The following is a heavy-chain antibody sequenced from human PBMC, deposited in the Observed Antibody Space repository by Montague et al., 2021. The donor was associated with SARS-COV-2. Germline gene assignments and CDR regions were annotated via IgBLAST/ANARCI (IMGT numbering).Heavy chain of an antibody. D-gene: IGHD2-15*01. V-gene: IGHV2-70*01. CDR3: ARTQGELRSDVFDN. CDR2: IDWDDDK. CDR1: GFSLSTSGMC. Sequence: PALVKPTQTLTLTCTFSGFSLSTSGMCVSWIRQPPGKALEWLALIDWDDDKYYSTSLKTRLTISKDTSKNQVVLTMTNMDPVDTATYYCARTQGELRSDVFDNWGQGTMVTVSS. J-gene: IGHJ4*02.